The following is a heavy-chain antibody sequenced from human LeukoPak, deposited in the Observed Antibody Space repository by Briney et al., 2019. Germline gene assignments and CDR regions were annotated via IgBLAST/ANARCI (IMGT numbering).Heavy chain of an antibody. J-gene: IGHJ6*03. Sequence: PSETLSLTCAVYGGSFSGYYWSWIRQPPGKGLEWIGETNHSGSTNYNPSLKSRVTISVDTSKNQFSLKLSSVTAADTAVYYCARDRLQYYYYYYYMDVWGKGTTVTVSS. CDR2: TNHSGST. D-gene: IGHD4-11*01. CDR3: ARDRLQYYYYYYYMDV. V-gene: IGHV4-34*01. CDR1: GGSFSGYY.